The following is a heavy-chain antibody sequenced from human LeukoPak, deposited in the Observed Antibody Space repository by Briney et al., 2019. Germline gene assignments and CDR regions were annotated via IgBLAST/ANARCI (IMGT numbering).Heavy chain of an antibody. V-gene: IGHV3-74*01. J-gene: IGHJ4*02. CDR3: ARDLTMLGTPGDDFDY. CDR1: GFTFSSYW. D-gene: IGHD3-3*01. Sequence: GGSLRLSCAASGFTFSSYWMHWVRQAPGKGLVWVSRINENGRTTSYADSVKGRFTISRDNAKNTVYLQMTSLRAEDTAIYYCARDLTMLGTPGDDFDYWGQGSLVTVSS. CDR2: INENGRTT.